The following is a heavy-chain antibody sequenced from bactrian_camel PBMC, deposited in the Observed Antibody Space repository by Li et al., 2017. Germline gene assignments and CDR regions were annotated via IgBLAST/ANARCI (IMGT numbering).Heavy chain of an antibody. V-gene: IGHV3S55*01. D-gene: IGHD2*01. CDR1: GFASFVGGD. CDR2: VSVDGST. Sequence: HVQLVESGGGPVRSGESLRLSCRLIGFASFVGGDWGWYRRVSGNQCELLSRVSVDGSTYYSDSVKGRFTTSQDDAKNTMYLQMNDLKPEDTAVYYCAARGPYCYTKLSVADFTYWGQGTQVTVS. J-gene: IGHJ6*01. CDR3: AARGPYCYTKLSVADFTY.